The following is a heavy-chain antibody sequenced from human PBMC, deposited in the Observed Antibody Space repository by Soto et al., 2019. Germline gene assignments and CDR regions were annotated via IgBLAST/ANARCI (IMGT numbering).Heavy chain of an antibody. CDR2: ICYSGST. Sequence: PSETLSLTCTVSGGSISSGDYYWSWIRQPPGKGLEWIGYICYSGSTYYNPSLKSRVTISVDTSKNQFSLKLSSVTAADTAVYYCARGRAILFPYYYYGMDVWGQGTTVTVAS. J-gene: IGHJ6*02. CDR1: GGSISSGDYY. CDR3: ARGRAILFPYYYYGMDV. V-gene: IGHV4-30-4*01. D-gene: IGHD2-21*01.